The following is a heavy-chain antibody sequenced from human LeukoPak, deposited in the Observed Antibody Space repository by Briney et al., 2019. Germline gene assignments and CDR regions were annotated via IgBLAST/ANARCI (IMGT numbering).Heavy chain of an antibody. V-gene: IGHV1-2*06. CDR2: INPNSGGT. J-gene: IGHJ4*02. D-gene: IGHD2-15*01. CDR1: GYTFTGYY. Sequence: GASVKVSCKASGYTFTGYYMHWVRQAPGQGLEWMGRINPNSGGTNYAEKFQGRVTMTRDTSISTAYMELSRLRSDDTAVYYCANLGHCSGGSCAIRYFDYWGQGTLVTVSS. CDR3: ANLGHCSGGSCAIRYFDY.